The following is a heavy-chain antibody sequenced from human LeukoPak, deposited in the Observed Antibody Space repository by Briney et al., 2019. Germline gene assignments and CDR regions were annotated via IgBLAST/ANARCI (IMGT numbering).Heavy chain of an antibody. CDR3: ARDSSSSAKGMDV. J-gene: IGHJ6*02. CDR1: GGSISSYY. Sequence: SETLSLTCTVSGGSISSYYWSWLRQPAGKGLEWLGRIYTSGSTNYNPSLKSRDTMSVDTSKNQFSLKLSSVTAADTAVYYCARDSSSSAKGMDVWGQGTTVTVSS. CDR2: IYTSGST. V-gene: IGHV4-4*07. D-gene: IGHD6-6*01.